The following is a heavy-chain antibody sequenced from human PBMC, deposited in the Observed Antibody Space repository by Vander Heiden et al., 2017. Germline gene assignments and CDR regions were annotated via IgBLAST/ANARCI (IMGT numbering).Heavy chain of an antibody. CDR1: TGPFSNYP. CDR3: ARLLVGATGAFDI. D-gene: IGHD1-26*01. J-gene: IGHJ3*02. V-gene: IGHV1-69*01. Sequence: QVQRVQSGAEVERPGSSVKVACKASTGPFSNYPISWVRQAPGQGLEWMGGIIAIFGTAIYAQKFQGRVTITADDSTSTAYMELSSLRSEDTAVYYCARLLVGATGAFDIWGQGTLVTVSS. CDR2: IIAIFGTA.